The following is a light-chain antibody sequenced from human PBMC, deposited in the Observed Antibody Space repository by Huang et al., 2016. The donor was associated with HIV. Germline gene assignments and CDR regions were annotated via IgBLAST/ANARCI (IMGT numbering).Light chain of an antibody. Sequence: DIVMTQSPLSLPVSPGESASISCRSSQSLLHSNGYTYLDWYVQKPGQSPQLRIYLGSLRASGVPDRFSGSGSGTDFTLKVNRVEAEDVGIYYCMQALQTPRTFGQGTKVEIK. CDR2: LGS. CDR1: QSLLHSNGYTY. J-gene: IGKJ1*01. V-gene: IGKV2-28*01. CDR3: MQALQTPRT.